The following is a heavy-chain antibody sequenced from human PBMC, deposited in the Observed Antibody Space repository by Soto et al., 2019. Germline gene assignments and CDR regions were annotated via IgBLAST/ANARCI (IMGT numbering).Heavy chain of an antibody. CDR2: INRDSNGI. J-gene: IGHJ4*02. V-gene: IGHV3-48*01. CDR3: LHGDYY. Sequence: EEQLVESGGGLVQPGGSLRLSCAASGFRFSTHYMNWVRQTPGKGLEWVSSINRDSNGIEYEDAVKGRLIIFRDNAKNSLSVELSSLGAEDTAVYYCLHGDYYLGQGTLVTVSS. CDR1: GFRFSTHY. D-gene: IGHD4-4*01.